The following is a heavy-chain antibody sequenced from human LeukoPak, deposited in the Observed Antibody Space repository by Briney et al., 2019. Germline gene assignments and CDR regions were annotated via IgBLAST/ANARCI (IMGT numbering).Heavy chain of an antibody. CDR1: GYSFTGYW. CDR2: IYPGDSDT. V-gene: IGHV5-51*01. Sequence: GGSLKISLKGSGYSFTGYWIGWVRQMPGKGLEWVGIIYPGDSDTRYSPSFQGQVTISADKSISTAYLQWSSLKAADTAMYYCARPKWLAPYDDFDIWGQGTMVTVSS. J-gene: IGHJ3*02. CDR3: ARPKWLAPYDDFDI. D-gene: IGHD6-19*01.